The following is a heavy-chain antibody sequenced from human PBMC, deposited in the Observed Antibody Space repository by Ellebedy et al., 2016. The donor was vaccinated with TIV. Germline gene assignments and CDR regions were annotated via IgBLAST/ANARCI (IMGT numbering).Heavy chain of an antibody. Sequence: AASVKVSCKASGYTFTSYEISWVRQATGQGLEWMGWMNPYSGDTDYGQKFQGRVIMTSNTSIGTAYMELSSLRSEDTAVYYCARGGTKGEKNWFAPWGQGTLVTVSS. D-gene: IGHD3-10*01. J-gene: IGHJ5*02. CDR3: ARGGTKGEKNWFAP. V-gene: IGHV1-8*01. CDR2: MNPYSGDT. CDR1: GYTFTSYE.